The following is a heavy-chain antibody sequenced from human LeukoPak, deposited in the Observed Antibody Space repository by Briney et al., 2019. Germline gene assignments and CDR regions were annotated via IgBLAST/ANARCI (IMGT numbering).Heavy chain of an antibody. V-gene: IGHV3-23*01. D-gene: IGHD6-19*01. CDR3: ANNGGVAVAGSFDY. J-gene: IGHJ4*02. CDR1: GFTFSSYA. Sequence: GGSLRLSCAASGFTFSSYAMTWVRQAPGKGLEWVSTIGGSGRIIYYADSVKGRLTMSRDNSKNTLYMQMNSLRAEDTAVYYCANNGGVAVAGSFDYWGQGTLVTVSS. CDR2: IGGSGRII.